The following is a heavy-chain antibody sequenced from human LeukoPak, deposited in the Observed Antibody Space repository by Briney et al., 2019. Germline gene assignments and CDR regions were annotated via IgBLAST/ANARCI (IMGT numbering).Heavy chain of an antibody. V-gene: IGHV1-69*06. J-gene: IGHJ6*03. CDR3: ARSGYGSGSYYNSEYYYYYMDV. CDR2: IIPIFGTA. D-gene: IGHD3-10*01. CDR1: GGTFSSYA. Sequence: GASVKVSCKASGGTFSSYAISWVRQAPGQGLEWMGGIIPIFGTANYAQKFQGRVTITADKSTSTAYMELSSLRSEDTAVYYCARSGYGSGSYYNSEYYYYYMDVWGKGTTVTVSS.